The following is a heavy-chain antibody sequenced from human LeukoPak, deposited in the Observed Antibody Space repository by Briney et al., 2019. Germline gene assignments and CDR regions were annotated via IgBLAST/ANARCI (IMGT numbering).Heavy chain of an antibody. Sequence: GGSLRLSCAASGFTFSSYAMSWVRQAPGKGLEWVSAISGSGGSTYYADSVKGRFTISRDNSKNTLYLQMNSLRAEDTAVYYCAKDGSLRLGYYGMDVWGQGTTVTVSS. CDR1: GFTFSSYA. J-gene: IGHJ6*02. D-gene: IGHD3-16*01. CDR2: ISGSGGST. V-gene: IGHV3-23*01. CDR3: AKDGSLRLGYYGMDV.